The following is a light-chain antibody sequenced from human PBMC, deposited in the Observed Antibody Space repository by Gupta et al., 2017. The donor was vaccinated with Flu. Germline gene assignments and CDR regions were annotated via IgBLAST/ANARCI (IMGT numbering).Light chain of an antibody. CDR2: DAS. CDR3: QQYDNRPPFT. V-gene: IGKV1-33*01. Sequence: DIQMTQSPSSLSASVGDRVTITCQASQDISNYLNWYQQKPGKAPKLLIYDASNLETGVPSRFSGSGSGTDFTFTISSLQPEDIATYYCQQYDNRPPFTFGPWTKVAIK. J-gene: IGKJ3*01. CDR1: QDISNY.